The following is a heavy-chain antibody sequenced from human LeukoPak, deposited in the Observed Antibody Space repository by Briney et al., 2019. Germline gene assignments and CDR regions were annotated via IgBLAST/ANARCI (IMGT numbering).Heavy chain of an antibody. CDR2: ITGSGGDT. CDR1: GSTFNSYA. D-gene: IGHD3-3*01. Sequence: PGGSLRLSCAASGSTFNSYAMSWVRQAPGKVLEWVSAITGSGGDTYHADSVKGRFTISRDNSENTLYLQMNSLRAEDTAVYYCAKGSRDSRPYYFDFWGQGTLVTVSS. V-gene: IGHV3-23*01. J-gene: IGHJ4*02. CDR3: AKGSRDSRPYYFDF.